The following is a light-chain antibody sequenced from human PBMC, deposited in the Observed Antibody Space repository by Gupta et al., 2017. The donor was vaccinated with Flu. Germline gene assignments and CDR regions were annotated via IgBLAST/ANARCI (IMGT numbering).Light chain of an antibody. V-gene: IGLV3-1*01. CDR1: ELGTKY. CDR3: QVWDDSAVV. CDR2: ADK. J-gene: IGLJ2*01. Sequence: SYELTQPPSVSVSPGQTATITCSGEELGTKYVCWYQQRAGQSPVLVIYADKRRPAGIPDRFSGFNSGNTATLTITGTQSADEGDYYCQVWDDSAVVFGGGARLTVL.